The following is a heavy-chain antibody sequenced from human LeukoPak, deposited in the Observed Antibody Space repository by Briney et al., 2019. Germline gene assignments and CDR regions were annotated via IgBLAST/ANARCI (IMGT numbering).Heavy chain of an antibody. D-gene: IGHD6-13*01. J-gene: IGHJ5*02. CDR3: AKDPLAAAGTNWFDP. V-gene: IGHV3-7*03. Sequence: GRSLRLSCAASGFTFSDYWIDWVRQAPGKGLEWVANIKQDGSEKNYLDSVKGRFTISRDTSKNTLYLQMNSLRAEDTAVYYCAKDPLAAAGTNWFDPWGQGTLVTVSS. CDR1: GFTFSDYW. CDR2: IKQDGSEK.